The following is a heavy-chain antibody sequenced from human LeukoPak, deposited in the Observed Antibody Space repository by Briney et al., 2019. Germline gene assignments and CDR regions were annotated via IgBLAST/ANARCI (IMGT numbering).Heavy chain of an antibody. Sequence: GGSLRLSCAVSGFTFSSSWMHWVRQAPGKGLVWVSHIKTDGSTTAYADSVKGRFTISRDNAKNTLYLQMNSLRAEDAAVYFCTRDSYISNVYYGMDVWGQGATVTVSS. V-gene: IGHV3-74*01. CDR1: GFTFSSSW. CDR2: IKTDGSTT. D-gene: IGHD1-26*01. J-gene: IGHJ6*02. CDR3: TRDSYISNVYYGMDV.